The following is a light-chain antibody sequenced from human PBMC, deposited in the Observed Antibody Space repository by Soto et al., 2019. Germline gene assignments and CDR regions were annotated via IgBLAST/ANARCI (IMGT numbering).Light chain of an antibody. CDR2: DAS. CDR3: QQYSKWPIT. V-gene: IGKV3-15*01. J-gene: IGKJ5*01. Sequence: IVLTQSPGTLSLSPGERATLSCRASQSVSSSNLAWYQQKPGQAPRLLIYDASTRATGIPARISGSGSGTEFSLTISSLQSEDFAVYYCQQYSKWPITFGQGTRLEIK. CDR1: QSVSSSN.